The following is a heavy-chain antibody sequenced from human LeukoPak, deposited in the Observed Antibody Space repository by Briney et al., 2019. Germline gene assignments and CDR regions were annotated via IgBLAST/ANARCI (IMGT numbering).Heavy chain of an antibody. CDR3: ARAYGDSLFDY. CDR1: GYTFTGHY. Sequence: ASVKVSCKASGYTFTGHYMHWVRQAPGQGLEWMGWINPKNAGTNYAQKFQGRVTMTRDTSTGTVYMELSRLRSDDTAVYYCARAYGDSLFDYWGQGTLVTVSS. J-gene: IGHJ4*02. V-gene: IGHV1-2*02. D-gene: IGHD4-17*01. CDR2: INPKNAGT.